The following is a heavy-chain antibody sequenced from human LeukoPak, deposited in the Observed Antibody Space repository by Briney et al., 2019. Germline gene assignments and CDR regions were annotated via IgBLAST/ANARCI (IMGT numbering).Heavy chain of an antibody. V-gene: IGHV4-34*01. CDR2: INHSGST. J-gene: IGHJ4*02. CDR3: ARGGFHYYDSRGYYY. D-gene: IGHD3-22*01. CDR1: GGSFSGYY. Sequence: SETLSLTCAVYGGSFSGYYWSWIRQPPGKGLEWIGEINHSGSTNYNPSLESRVTISVDTSKNQFSLKLSSVTAADTAVYYCARGGFHYYDSRGYYYGGQEPLVTVSS.